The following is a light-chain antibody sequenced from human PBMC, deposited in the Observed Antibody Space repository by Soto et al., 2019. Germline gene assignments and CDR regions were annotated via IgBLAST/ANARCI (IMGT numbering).Light chain of an antibody. V-gene: IGKV3-15*01. CDR3: QQYNTWFT. CDR1: QSVTNN. J-gene: IGKJ2*01. CDR2: DAS. Sequence: EIVMTQSPATLSVSPGERATLFCRASQSVTNNLAWYQQKPGQAPRLLIYDASTRATGIPARFSGSGSGTEFTLTCSSLQSEDFAVYYCQQYNTWFTFGQGTKLEIK.